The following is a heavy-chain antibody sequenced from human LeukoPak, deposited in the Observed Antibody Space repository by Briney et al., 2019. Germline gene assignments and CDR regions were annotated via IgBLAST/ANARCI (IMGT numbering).Heavy chain of an antibody. Sequence: SVKVSCKASGGTFSSCAISWVRQAPGQGLEWMGKIIPILGIANYAQKFQGRVTITADKSTSTAYIELSSLRSEDTAVYYCARDYYDSSGLPGYFDYWGQGTLVTVSS. CDR1: GGTFSSCA. J-gene: IGHJ4*02. D-gene: IGHD3-22*01. CDR2: IIPILGIA. V-gene: IGHV1-69*04. CDR3: ARDYYDSSGLPGYFDY.